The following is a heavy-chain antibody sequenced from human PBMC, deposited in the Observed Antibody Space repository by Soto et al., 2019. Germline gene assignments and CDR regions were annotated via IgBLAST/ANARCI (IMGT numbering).Heavy chain of an antibody. CDR3: ERGGSLYGYFDI. D-gene: IGHD1-26*01. CDR2: INAGNGNT. J-gene: IGHJ2*01. V-gene: IGHV1-3*01. CDR1: GYTFTSYA. Sequence: QVQLVQSGAEVKKPGASVKVSCKASGYTFTSYAMHWVRQAPGQRLEWMGWINAGNGNTKYSQTLQGRVTITRDTSASTAYMELISLRSEDTALYYGERGGSLYGYFDIWGRGTLVTVSS.